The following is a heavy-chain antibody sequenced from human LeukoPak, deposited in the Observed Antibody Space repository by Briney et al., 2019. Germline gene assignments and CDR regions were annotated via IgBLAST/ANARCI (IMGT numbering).Heavy chain of an antibody. J-gene: IGHJ4*02. CDR3: ARRRDGYNEDFFDY. V-gene: IGHV4-34*01. D-gene: IGHD5-24*01. Sequence: GSLRLSCAASGFSFSNYGMHWVRQAPGKGLEWIGEINHSGSTNYNPSLKSRVTISVDTSRNQFSLKLSSVTAADTAVYYCARRRDGYNEDFFDYWGQGTLVTVSS. CDR2: INHSGST. CDR1: GFSFSNYG.